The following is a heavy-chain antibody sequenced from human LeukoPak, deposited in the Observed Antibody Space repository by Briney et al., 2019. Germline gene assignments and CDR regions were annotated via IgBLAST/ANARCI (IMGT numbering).Heavy chain of an antibody. V-gene: IGHV1-46*01. D-gene: IGHD4-17*01. CDR3: ASQTTATSGFEYYYYYMDV. CDR2: IYPSGGGT. CDR1: AYTFTSYY. J-gene: IGHJ6*03. Sequence: GASVKVSCKASAYTFTSYYMHWVRQAPGQGLEWMGIIYPSGGGTSYAQKFQGRVTMTRDMSTSTVYMELSSLRSEDTAVYYCASQTTATSGFEYYYYYMDVWGKGTTVTVSS.